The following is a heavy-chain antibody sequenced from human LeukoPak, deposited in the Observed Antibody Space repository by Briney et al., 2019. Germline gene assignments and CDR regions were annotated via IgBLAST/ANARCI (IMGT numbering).Heavy chain of an antibody. CDR1: GGSFSDYY. Sequence: PSETLSLTCAVYGGSFSDYYWSWIRQPPGKGLEWIGEINHSGSTNYNPSLKSRVTISVDTSKNQFSLKLSSVTAADTAVYYCARSNWFYCSSTSCYAGGAFDIWGQGTMVTVSS. D-gene: IGHD2-2*01. V-gene: IGHV4-34*01. CDR3: ARSNWFYCSSTSCYAGGAFDI. CDR2: INHSGST. J-gene: IGHJ3*02.